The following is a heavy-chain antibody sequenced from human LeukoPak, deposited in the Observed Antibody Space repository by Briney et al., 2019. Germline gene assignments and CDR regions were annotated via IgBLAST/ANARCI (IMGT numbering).Heavy chain of an antibody. CDR2: ISAYNGNT. CDR1: GYTFTSYG. CDR3: ARATMVRGVTPLAY. D-gene: IGHD3-10*01. J-gene: IGHJ4*02. V-gene: IGHV1-18*01. Sequence: ASVKVSCKASGYTFTSYGISWVRQAPGQGLEWMGWISAYNGNTNYAQKLQGRVTMTTDTSTSTAYMELRSLRSDDTAVYYCARATMVRGVTPLAYWGRGTLVTVSS.